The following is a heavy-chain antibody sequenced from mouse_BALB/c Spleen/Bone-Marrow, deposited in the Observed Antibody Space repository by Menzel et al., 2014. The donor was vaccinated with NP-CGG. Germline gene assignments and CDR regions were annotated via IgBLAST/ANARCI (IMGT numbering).Heavy chain of an antibody. V-gene: IGHV14-4*02. D-gene: IGHD2-10*02. J-gene: IGHJ2*01. CDR2: IDPENGDT. CDR3: NEGYGNYGY. CDR1: GFNIKDYY. Sequence: DVQLVESGAELVRSGASVKLSCTASGFNIKDYYMHWVKQRPEQGLEWIGWIDPENGDTEYAPKFQGKATMTADTSSNTAYLQLSSLTSEDTAVYYCNEGYGNYGYWGQGTTLTVSS.